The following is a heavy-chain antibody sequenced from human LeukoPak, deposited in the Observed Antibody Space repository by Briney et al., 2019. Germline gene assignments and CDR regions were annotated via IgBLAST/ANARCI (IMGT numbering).Heavy chain of an antibody. Sequence: GSLRLSCAASGFTFSSYWMSWVRQAPGKGLEWVANIRQDGGEIYYLDSVKGRFTISRDNAKNSLYLQMNSLTAEDTAVYYCAKDRQWLGRYFDYWGQGTLVTVSS. CDR1: GFTFSSYW. CDR3: AKDRQWLGRYFDY. V-gene: IGHV3-7*03. J-gene: IGHJ4*02. CDR2: IRQDGGEI. D-gene: IGHD6-19*01.